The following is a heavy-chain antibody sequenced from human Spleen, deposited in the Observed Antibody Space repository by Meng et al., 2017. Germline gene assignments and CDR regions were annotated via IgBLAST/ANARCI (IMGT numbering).Heavy chain of an antibody. V-gene: IGHV3-49*03. D-gene: IGHD4-17*01. CDR1: GFTFGDYA. CDR3: TREDYGDYPYYYYGMDV. Sequence: GESLKISCTASGFTFGDYAMSWFRQAPGKGLEWVGFIRSKAYGGTTEYAASVKGRFTISRDDSKSIAYLQMNSLKTEDTAVYYCTREDYGDYPYYYYGMDVWGQGNTVT. J-gene: IGHJ6*01. CDR2: IRSKAYGGTT.